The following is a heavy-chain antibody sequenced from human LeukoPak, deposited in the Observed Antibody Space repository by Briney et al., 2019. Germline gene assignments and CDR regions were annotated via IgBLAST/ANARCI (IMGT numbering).Heavy chain of an antibody. Sequence: ASVTVSCKASGYIFTSYFMHWVRQAPGQGLEWMGLINPSGGSTRYAQKFQGRVTMTRDISTSTVYMELSSLRSEDTAVYYCARALPHRRLMDTTMEQHWFDPWGQGTLVTVSS. CDR1: GYIFTSYF. V-gene: IGHV1-46*01. J-gene: IGHJ5*02. D-gene: IGHD5-18*01. CDR2: INPSGGST. CDR3: ARALPHRRLMDTTMEQHWFDP.